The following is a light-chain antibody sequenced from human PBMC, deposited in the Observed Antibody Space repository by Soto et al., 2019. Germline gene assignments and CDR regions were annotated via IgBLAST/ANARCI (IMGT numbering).Light chain of an antibody. CDR3: QQYNSWYT. Sequence: DIPMTQSPSTLSASVGDRVTITCRASQSISSWLAWYQQKPGKAPKLLIYDAPSLESGVPSRFSGSGSGTEFTLTISSLQPDDFATYYCQQYNSWYTFGQGTKLEIK. CDR2: DAP. J-gene: IGKJ2*01. V-gene: IGKV1-5*01. CDR1: QSISSW.